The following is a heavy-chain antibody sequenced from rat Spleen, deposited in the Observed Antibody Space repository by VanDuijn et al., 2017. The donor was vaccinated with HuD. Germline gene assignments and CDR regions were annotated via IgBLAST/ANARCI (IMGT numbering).Heavy chain of an antibody. Sequence: EVQLVESGGGLVQPGRSLKLSCAASGFTFTDYNMAWVRQAPKKGLEWVATVIYDGSRTYYRDSVKGRFTISRDNAKRTLHLQMDSLRYEDTATYYCATLSDVGFAYWGQGTLVTVSS. CDR2: VIYDGSRT. J-gene: IGHJ3*01. V-gene: IGHV5S10*01. CDR1: GFTFTDYN. CDR3: ATLSDVGFAY.